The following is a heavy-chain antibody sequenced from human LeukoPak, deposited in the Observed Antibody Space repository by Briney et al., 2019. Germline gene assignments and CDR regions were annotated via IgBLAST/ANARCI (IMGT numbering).Heavy chain of an antibody. V-gene: IGHV3-30*03. CDR1: GFNFSSYG. J-gene: IGHJ4*02. Sequence: PGGSLRLSCAASGFNFSSYGMHWVRQAPGKGLEWVAVISYDGSNKYYADSVKGRFTISRDNSKNTLYLQMNSLRAEDTAVYYCATTVDWRGDYWGQGTLVTVSS. D-gene: IGHD3-9*01. CDR3: ATTVDWRGDY. CDR2: ISYDGSNK.